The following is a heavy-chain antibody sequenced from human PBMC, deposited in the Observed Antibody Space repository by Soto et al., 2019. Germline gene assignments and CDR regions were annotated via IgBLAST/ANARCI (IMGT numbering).Heavy chain of an antibody. J-gene: IGHJ6*02. Sequence: ASVKVSCKASGGTFSSYAISWVRQAPGQGLEWMGGIIPIFGTADYAQKFQGRVTVTRDTSTSTAYMELRSLTSDDTAVYYCARADTGMISATLAGNSYYYGMDVWGQGTTVTVSS. D-gene: IGHD5-18*01. V-gene: IGHV1-69*05. CDR1: GGTFSSYA. CDR2: IIPIFGTA. CDR3: ARADTGMISATLAGNSYYYGMDV.